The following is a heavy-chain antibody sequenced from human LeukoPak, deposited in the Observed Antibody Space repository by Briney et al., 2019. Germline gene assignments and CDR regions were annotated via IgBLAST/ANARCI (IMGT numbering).Heavy chain of an antibody. Sequence: PGGSLRLSCAASGFTFSSYEMNWARQAPGKGLEWVSYISSSGSTIYYADSVKGRFTISRDNAKNSLYLQMNSLRAEDTAVYYCATVRGVPENYWGQGTLVTVSS. D-gene: IGHD3-10*01. CDR1: GFTFSSYE. CDR2: ISSSGSTI. V-gene: IGHV3-48*03. J-gene: IGHJ4*02. CDR3: ATVRGVPENY.